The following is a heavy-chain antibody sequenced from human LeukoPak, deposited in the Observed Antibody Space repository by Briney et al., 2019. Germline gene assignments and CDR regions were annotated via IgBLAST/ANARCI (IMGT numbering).Heavy chain of an antibody. CDR1: GGSISSGDYY. D-gene: IGHD3-3*01. Sequence: PSRTLSLTCTVSGGSISSGDYYWSWIRQPPGKGLEWIGYIYYSGSTYYNPSLKSRVTISVDTSKNQFSLKLSSVTAADTAVYYCARGITIFGVVVWGQGTLVTVSS. CDR3: ARGITIFGVVV. V-gene: IGHV4-30-4*01. CDR2: IYYSGST. J-gene: IGHJ4*02.